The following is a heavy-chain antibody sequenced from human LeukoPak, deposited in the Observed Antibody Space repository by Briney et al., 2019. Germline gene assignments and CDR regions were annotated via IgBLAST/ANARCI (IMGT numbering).Heavy chain of an antibody. V-gene: IGHV1-18*01. Sequence: VASVKVSCRACGYTFTSYGIRWVRQAPGQGRVGMGWISAYHGNTNYAQMLKGSCIMPTDTSTSTAYMELRSLRSDDTAVYYCARGPKYYYYMDVWGKRTTLTVSS. CDR1: GYTFTSYG. J-gene: IGHJ6*03. CDR2: ISAYHGNT. CDR3: ARGPKYYYYMDV.